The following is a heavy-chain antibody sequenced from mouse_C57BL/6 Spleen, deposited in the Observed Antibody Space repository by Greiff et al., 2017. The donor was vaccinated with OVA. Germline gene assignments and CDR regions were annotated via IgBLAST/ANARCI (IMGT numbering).Heavy chain of an antibody. J-gene: IGHJ3*01. CDR3: TGGYAPFAY. CDR2: IRLKSDNYAT. CDR1: GFTFSNYW. D-gene: IGHD2-2*01. V-gene: IGHV6-3*01. Sequence: DVQLVESGGGLVQPGGSMKLSCVASGFTFSNYWMNWVRQSPEKGLEWVAQIRLKSDNYATHYAESVKGRFTISRDDSKSSVYLQMNNLRAEDTGIYYCTGGYAPFAYWGQGTLVTVSA.